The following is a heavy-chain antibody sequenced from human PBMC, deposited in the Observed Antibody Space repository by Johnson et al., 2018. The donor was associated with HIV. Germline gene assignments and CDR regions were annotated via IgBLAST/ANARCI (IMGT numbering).Heavy chain of an antibody. J-gene: IGHJ3*02. CDR3: ARGGSDAFDI. V-gene: IGHV3-20*04. CDR1: GFTFSSSA. D-gene: IGHD3-16*01. Sequence: VQLVESGGGVVQPGRSLRLSCAASGFTFSSSAMHWVHQAPGKGLEWVSGINWNGGSTGYADSVKGRFTISRDNAKNSLSLQINSLRADDTAVYYCARGGSDAFDIWGQGTMVTVSS. CDR2: INWNGGST.